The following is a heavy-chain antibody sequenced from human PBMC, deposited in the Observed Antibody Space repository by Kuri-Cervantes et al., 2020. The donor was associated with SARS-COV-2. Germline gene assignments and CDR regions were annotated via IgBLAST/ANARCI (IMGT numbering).Heavy chain of an antibody. CDR2: IYHSGST. D-gene: IGHD3-3*01. Sequence: SETLSLTCYSISSGYYWGWIRQPPGKGLEWIGSIYHSGSTYYNPSLKSRVTISVDTSKNQFSLRLSSVTAADTAVYYCAREARITIFGVVTLAYFDLWGRGTLVTVSS. J-gene: IGHJ2*01. V-gene: IGHV4-38-2*02. CDR3: AREARITIFGVVTLAYFDL. CDR1: YSISSGYY.